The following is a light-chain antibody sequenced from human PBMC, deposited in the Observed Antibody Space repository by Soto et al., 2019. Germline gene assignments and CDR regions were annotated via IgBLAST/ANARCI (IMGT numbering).Light chain of an antibody. CDR3: QQYKSWFT. CDR1: QSINNN. J-gene: IGKJ2*01. Sequence: IVMTQSPATLSVSPGERATLSCRASQSINNNLAWYQQKPGQAPRLLIYDASTGATDIPARFSGSGSGTEFTLTISSLQSEDSVVYYCQQYKSWFTFGQGTKLEIK. CDR2: DAS. V-gene: IGKV3-15*01.